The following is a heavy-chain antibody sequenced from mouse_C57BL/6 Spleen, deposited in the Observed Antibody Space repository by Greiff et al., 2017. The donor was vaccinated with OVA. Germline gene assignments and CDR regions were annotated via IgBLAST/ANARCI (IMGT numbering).Heavy chain of an antibody. CDR2: IDPSDSYT. CDR1: GYTFTSYW. V-gene: IGHV1-59*01. J-gene: IGHJ3*01. CDR3: ARDYGSSYEGFAY. D-gene: IGHD1-1*01. Sequence: QVQLQQPGAELVRPGTSVKLSCKASGYTFTSYWMHWVKQRPGQGLEWIGVIDPSDSYTNYNQKFKGKATLTVDTSSSTAYMQLSSLTSEDSAVYYCARDYGSSYEGFAYWGQGTLVTVSA.